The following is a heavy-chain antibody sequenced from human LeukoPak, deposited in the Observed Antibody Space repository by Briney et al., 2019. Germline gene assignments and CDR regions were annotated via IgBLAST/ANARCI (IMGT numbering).Heavy chain of an antibody. CDR1: GFSISSGHY. V-gene: IGHV4-38-2*01. D-gene: IGHD2-2*01. J-gene: IGHJ4*02. CDR2: VSYNGNT. CDR3: ARGRGKYQLLASDY. Sequence: SETLSLTCDVSGFSISSGHYWAWIRQSPGKGLEWIGTVSYNGNTYYNSSLKSRLDVSVDTSRNHFSLSLSSLTAADTAVYHCARGRGKYQLLASDYWGPGTLVTVSS.